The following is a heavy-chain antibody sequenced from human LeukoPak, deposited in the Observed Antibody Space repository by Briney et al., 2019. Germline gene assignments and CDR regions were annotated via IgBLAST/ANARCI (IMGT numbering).Heavy chain of an antibody. CDR1: EFTFDNYA. D-gene: IGHD6-6*01. CDR2: ISSSSSYI. Sequence: PGGSLRLSCAASEFTFDNYAMSWVRQAPGKGLEWVSSISSSSSYIYYADSVKGRFTISRDNAKNSLYLQMNSLRAEDTAVYYCARLDSSLGAFDIWGQGTMVTVSS. V-gene: IGHV3-21*01. CDR3: ARLDSSLGAFDI. J-gene: IGHJ3*02.